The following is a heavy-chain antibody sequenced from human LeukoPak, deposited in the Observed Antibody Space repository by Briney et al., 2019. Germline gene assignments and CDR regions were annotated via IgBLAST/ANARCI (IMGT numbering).Heavy chain of an antibody. J-gene: IGHJ4*02. D-gene: IGHD6-13*01. V-gene: IGHV1-2*02. CDR1: GYTFTSYG. CDR2: INPNSGGT. CDR3: ARPVIYSSSWYGGYYFDY. Sequence: ASVKVSCKASGYTFTSYGISWVRQAPGQGLEWMGWINPNSGGTNYAQKFQGRVTMTRDTSISTAYMELSRLRSDDTAVYYCARPVIYSSSWYGGYYFDYWGQGTLVTVSS.